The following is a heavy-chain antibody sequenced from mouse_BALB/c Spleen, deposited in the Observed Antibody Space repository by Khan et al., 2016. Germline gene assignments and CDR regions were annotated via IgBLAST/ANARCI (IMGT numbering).Heavy chain of an antibody. CDR3: TIGVTTVVDYFDY. CDR1: GFTFSSYA. Sequence: EVELVESGGGLVKPGGSLKLSCAASGFTFSSYAMSWVRQTPEKRLEWVASISSGGNTFYPDSLKGRFTISRDNARNILYLQMSSLRSEDTARYCCTIGVTTVVDYFDYWGQGTTLTVSS. V-gene: IGHV5-6-5*01. J-gene: IGHJ2*01. CDR2: ISSGGNT. D-gene: IGHD1-1*01.